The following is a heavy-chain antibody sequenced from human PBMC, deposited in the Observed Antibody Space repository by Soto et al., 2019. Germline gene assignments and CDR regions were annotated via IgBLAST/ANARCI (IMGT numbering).Heavy chain of an antibody. CDR3: ARLTSYGYEPRLSYGMDV. V-gene: IGHV5-10-1*01. CDR2: IDPSDSYT. D-gene: IGHD5-18*01. Sequence: LGEPLKISCKGSGYSFTSYWISWVRQMPGKGLEWMGRIDPSDSYTNYSPSFQGHVTISADKSISTAYLQWSSLKASDTAMYYCARLTSYGYEPRLSYGMDVWGQGTTVTVS. J-gene: IGHJ6*02. CDR1: GYSFTSYW.